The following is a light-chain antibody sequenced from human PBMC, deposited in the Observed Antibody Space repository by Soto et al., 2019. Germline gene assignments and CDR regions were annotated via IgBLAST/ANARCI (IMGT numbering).Light chain of an antibody. Sequence: QSALTQPPSASGSPGQPVTISCTGTSSDIGGYTYVSWHQHHPGKAPKLMIYEVSKRPSGVPDRFSGSKSGNTASLTVSGLQAEDEADYYCTSYAGSNSYVFGTGTKVTVL. J-gene: IGLJ1*01. CDR2: EVS. V-gene: IGLV2-8*01. CDR3: TSYAGSNSYV. CDR1: SSDIGGYTY.